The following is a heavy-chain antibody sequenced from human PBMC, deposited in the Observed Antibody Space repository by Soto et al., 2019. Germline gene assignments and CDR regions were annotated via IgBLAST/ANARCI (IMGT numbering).Heavy chain of an antibody. J-gene: IGHJ5*02. Sequence: ASVKVSCKASGYTFTGYYMHWVRQAPGQGLEWMGWINPNSGGTNYAQKFQGRVTMTRDTSISTAYMELSRLRSDDTAVYYCARGPPGIAPKRVWFDPWGQGTLVTVLL. CDR3: ARGPPGIAPKRVWFDP. CDR1: GYTFTGYY. V-gene: IGHV1-2*02. D-gene: IGHD6-13*01. CDR2: INPNSGGT.